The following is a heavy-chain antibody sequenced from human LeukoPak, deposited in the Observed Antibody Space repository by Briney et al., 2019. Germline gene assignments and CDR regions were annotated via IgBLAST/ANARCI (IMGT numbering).Heavy chain of an antibody. CDR2: IIPIFGTA. D-gene: IGHD2-21*02. Sequence: ASVKVSCKASGGTFSSYAISWVRQAPGQGLEWMGGIIPIFGTANYAQKFQGRVTITADKSTSTAYMELSSLRSEDTAVYYCARTIQHIEVVTAIDRYDAFDIWGQGTMVTVSS. V-gene: IGHV1-69*06. CDR3: ARTIQHIEVVTAIDRYDAFDI. J-gene: IGHJ3*02. CDR1: GGTFSSYA.